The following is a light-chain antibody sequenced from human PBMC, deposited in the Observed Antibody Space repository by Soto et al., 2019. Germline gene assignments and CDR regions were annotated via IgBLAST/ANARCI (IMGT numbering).Light chain of an antibody. J-gene: IGKJ2*01. CDR3: QQYGRSPGYT. CDR2: GAS. Sequence: EIVLTQSPGTLSLSPGERATLSCRASQSVSSSYLAWYQQKPGQAPRLLIYGASSRVTGIPDRFSGSGSGKVFTLTISRLEPEDFAVYYCQQYGRSPGYTFGQGTKLELK. CDR1: QSVSSSY. V-gene: IGKV3-20*01.